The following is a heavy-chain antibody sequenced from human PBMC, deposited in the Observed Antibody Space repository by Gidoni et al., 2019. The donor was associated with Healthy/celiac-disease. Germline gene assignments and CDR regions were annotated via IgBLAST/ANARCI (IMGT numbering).Heavy chain of an antibody. D-gene: IGHD4-4*01. J-gene: IGHJ5*02. CDR3: ARGTGIRFDP. CDR2: LNPNSDNT. V-gene: IGHV1-8*01. CDR1: GYTFTSYD. Sequence: QVQLVQSGAEVKTPGASVKVSCKASGYTFTSYDSKWVRQATGQGLEWMGWLNPNSDNTGYAQKFQGRVTMTRNTSISTAYMELSSLRSEDTAVYYWARGTGIRFDPWGQGTLVTVSS.